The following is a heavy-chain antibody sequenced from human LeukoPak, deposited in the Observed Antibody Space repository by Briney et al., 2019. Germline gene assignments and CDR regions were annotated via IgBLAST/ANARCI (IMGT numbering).Heavy chain of an antibody. CDR2: IIPIFGTA. Sequence: GASVKVSCTASGYTFTSYGISWVRQAPGQGLEWMGGIIPIFGTANYAQKFQGRVTITADESTSTAYMELSSLRSEDTAVYYCARGQSVVVAATPYYFDYWGQGTLVTVSS. V-gene: IGHV1-69*13. CDR1: GYTFTSYG. CDR3: ARGQSVVVAATPYYFDY. J-gene: IGHJ4*02. D-gene: IGHD2-15*01.